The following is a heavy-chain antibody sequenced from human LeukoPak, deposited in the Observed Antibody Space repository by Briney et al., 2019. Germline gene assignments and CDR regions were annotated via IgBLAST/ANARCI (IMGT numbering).Heavy chain of an antibody. CDR2: IGSSGVNT. CDR3: AKGRNAGSYFGIDP. D-gene: IGHD3-10*01. CDR1: GFTFSDYA. Sequence: GGSLRLSCAASGFTFSDYAMSWVRQAPGKGLEWVSGIGSSGVNTDYATSVKGRFTISRDNTKSTLHLLMNCLRVEDTRTYYCAKGRNAGSYFGIDPWGQGTPVSVSS. J-gene: IGHJ5*02. V-gene: IGHV3-23*01.